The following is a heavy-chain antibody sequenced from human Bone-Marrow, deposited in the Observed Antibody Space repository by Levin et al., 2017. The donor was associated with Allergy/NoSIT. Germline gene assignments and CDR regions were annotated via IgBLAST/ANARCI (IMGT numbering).Heavy chain of an antibody. Sequence: GESLKISCKASGYTFTSYYMHWVRQAPGQGLEWMGIINPSGGSPTYAQKFQGRVTMTRDTSTSTAYMELSSLRSEDTAVYYCAREFVVVVVATAPPRDSDAFDIWGQGTMVTVSS. CDR2: INPSGGSP. CDR3: AREFVVVVVATAPPRDSDAFDI. J-gene: IGHJ3*02. CDR1: GYTFTSYY. D-gene: IGHD2-15*01. V-gene: IGHV1-46*01.